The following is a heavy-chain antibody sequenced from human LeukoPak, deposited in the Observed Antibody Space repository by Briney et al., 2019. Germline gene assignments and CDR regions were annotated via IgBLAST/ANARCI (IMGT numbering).Heavy chain of an antibody. CDR3: ARERITMIVVVKRGAFDI. Sequence: GGSLRLSCAASGFTFSSYWMSWVRQAPGKGLEWVANIKQDGSEKYYVDSVKGRFTISRDNAKNSLYLQMNSLRAEDTAVYYCARERITMIVVVKRGAFDIWGQGTMVTVSS. V-gene: IGHV3-7*01. CDR1: GFTFSSYW. D-gene: IGHD3-22*01. CDR2: IKQDGSEK. J-gene: IGHJ3*02.